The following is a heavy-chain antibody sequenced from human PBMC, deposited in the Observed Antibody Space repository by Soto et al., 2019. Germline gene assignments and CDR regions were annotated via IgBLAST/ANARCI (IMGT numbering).Heavy chain of an antibody. Sequence: GSLRLSCAASGFTFNVYTMNWVRQAPGKGLEWVSSITNNGGTVYYADSVKGRFTISRDNAKNSVYLQMNSLRDEDTAVYYCARERGGGYHAYWGQGTLVSVFS. CDR2: ITNNGGTV. CDR3: ARERGGGYHAY. CDR1: GFTFNVYT. V-gene: IGHV3-48*02. J-gene: IGHJ4*02. D-gene: IGHD6-13*01.